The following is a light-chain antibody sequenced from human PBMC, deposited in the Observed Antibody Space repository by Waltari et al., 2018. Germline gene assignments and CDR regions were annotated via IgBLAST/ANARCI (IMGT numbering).Light chain of an antibody. CDR3: QQRSDWPLT. CDR2: DAS. CDR1: QSVSTY. Sequence: EIVLTQSPATLSLSPGERATLSCRASQSVSTYLGWYQQKPGQAPRLLTFDASSRATGFPARFSATGSGTDFTLTISSLEPEDFATYYCQQRSDWPLTFGGGTKVELK. V-gene: IGKV3-11*01. J-gene: IGKJ4*01.